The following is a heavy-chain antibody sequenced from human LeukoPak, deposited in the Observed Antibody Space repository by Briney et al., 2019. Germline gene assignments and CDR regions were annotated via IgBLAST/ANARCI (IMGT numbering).Heavy chain of an antibody. Sequence: GGSLLLSFAASGCTFSSYSMNWVRPAPGKGVEWVSSIISSSSYIYYADSVKGRFTISRDNAKNSLYLQMNSLRAEDTAVYYCARVNYDILTGYSYNYYYYYMDVWGKGTTVTVSS. J-gene: IGHJ6*03. CDR1: GCTFSSYS. CDR3: ARVNYDILTGYSYNYYYYYMDV. D-gene: IGHD3-9*01. V-gene: IGHV3-21*01. CDR2: IISSSSYI.